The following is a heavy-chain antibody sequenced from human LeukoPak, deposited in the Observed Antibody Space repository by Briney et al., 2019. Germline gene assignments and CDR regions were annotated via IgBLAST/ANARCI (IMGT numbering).Heavy chain of an antibody. J-gene: IGHJ4*02. D-gene: IGHD6-13*01. V-gene: IGHV1-69*04. CDR3: ARNKYSSSWYGLGYFDY. Sequence: AASVKVSCKASGGTFSSYAISWVRQAPGQGLEWMGRIIPILGIANYAQKLQGRVTMTTDTSTSTAYMELRSLRSDDTAVYYCARNKYSSSWYGLGYFDYWGQGTLVTVSS. CDR2: IIPILGIA. CDR1: GGTFSSYA.